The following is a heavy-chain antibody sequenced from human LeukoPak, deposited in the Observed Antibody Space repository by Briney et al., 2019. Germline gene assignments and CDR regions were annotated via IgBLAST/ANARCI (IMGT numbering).Heavy chain of an antibody. Sequence: GGPLSLSCAASGLTSITYAMHWARQATGKVLKWVSAIGTAGDTYYPGSVKGRFTISRENAKNSLYLQMNSLRAEDTAVYYCARGSATAMVSLDYWGQGTLVTVSS. V-gene: IGHV3-13*01. CDR3: ARGSATAMVSLDY. CDR1: GLTSITYA. D-gene: IGHD5-18*01. J-gene: IGHJ4*02. CDR2: IGTAGDT.